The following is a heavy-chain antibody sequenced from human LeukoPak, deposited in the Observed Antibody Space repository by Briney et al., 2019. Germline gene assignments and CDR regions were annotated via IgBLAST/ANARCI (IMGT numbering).Heavy chain of an antibody. CDR1: GYTFTSYY. CDR3: ARYSAVTTPTPWWFDP. D-gene: IGHD4-17*01. V-gene: IGHV1-18*04. Sequence: ASVKVSCKASGYTFTSYYMHWVRQAPGQGLEWMGWISAYNGNTKHAQKVQGRVTMTTGTSTSTAYMELRSLRSDDTAVYYCARYSAVTTPTPWWFDPWGQGTLVTVSS. CDR2: ISAYNGNT. J-gene: IGHJ5*02.